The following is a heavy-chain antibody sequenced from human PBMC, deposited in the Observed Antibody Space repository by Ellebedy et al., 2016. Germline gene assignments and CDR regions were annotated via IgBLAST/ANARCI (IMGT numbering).Heavy chain of an antibody. D-gene: IGHD3-10*01. CDR1: GYTFTSYY. J-gene: IGHJ4*02. V-gene: IGHV1-46*04. Sequence: ASVKVSCKASGYTFTSYYMHWVRQAPGQGLEWMGIINPSGGSTSYAQKLQGRVTMTRDTSTSTVYMELSSLRSEDTAVYYCARDLSTRRITMVRGVIGYWGQGTQVTVSS. CDR3: ARDLSTRRITMVRGVIGY. CDR2: INPSGGST.